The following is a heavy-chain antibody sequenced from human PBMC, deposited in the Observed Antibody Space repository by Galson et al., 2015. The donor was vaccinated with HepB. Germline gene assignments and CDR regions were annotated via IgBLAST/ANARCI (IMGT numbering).Heavy chain of an antibody. CDR3: ARGLYYYDSSGYLTPDY. CDR2: ISAYNGNT. V-gene: IGHV1-18*01. D-gene: IGHD3-22*01. Sequence: CKASGYTFTNYGISWVRQAPGQGLEWMGWISAYNGNTNYAQKLQGRVTMTTDTSTSTAYMELRSLRSDDTAVYYCARGLYYYDSSGYLTPDYWGQGTLVTVSS. CDR1: GYTFTNYG. J-gene: IGHJ4*02.